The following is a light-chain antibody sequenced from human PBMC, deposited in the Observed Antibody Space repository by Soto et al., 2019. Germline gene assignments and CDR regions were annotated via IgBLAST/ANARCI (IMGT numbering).Light chain of an antibody. J-gene: IGLJ1*01. V-gene: IGLV2-14*01. Sequence: QSALTQPASVSGSPGQSITISCTGTSGDIGSYNRVSWYQQHPGKAPKLIIYEVTDRPSGVSNRFSGSKSGTSASLAITGLQAEDEADYYCQSYDSSLSGYVFGTGTKVTVL. CDR2: EVT. CDR3: QSYDSSLSGYV. CDR1: SGDIGSYNR.